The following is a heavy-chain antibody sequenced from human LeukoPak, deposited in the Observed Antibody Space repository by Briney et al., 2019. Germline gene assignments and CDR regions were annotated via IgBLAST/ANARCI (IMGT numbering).Heavy chain of an antibody. V-gene: IGHV4-59*01. J-gene: IGHJ4*02. CDR2: IYYSGST. D-gene: IGHD6-19*01. CDR1: GGSISSYY. Sequence: SETLSLTCTVSGGSISSYYWSWIRQPPGKGLEWIGYIYYSGSTNYNPSLKSRVTISVDTSKNQFSLKLSSVTAADTAVYYCARDRTSVAVMFDFWGQGTLVTVSS. CDR3: ARDRTSVAVMFDF.